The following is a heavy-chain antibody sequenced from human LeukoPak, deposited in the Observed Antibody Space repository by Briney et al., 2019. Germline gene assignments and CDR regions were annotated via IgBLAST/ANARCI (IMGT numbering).Heavy chain of an antibody. CDR3: ARLSEYYDFWSSSGRGDAFDI. CDR2: INHSGST. Sequence: SETLSLTCAVYGGSFSGYYWSWIRQPPGKGLEWIGEINHSGSTNYNPSLKSRVTISVDTSKNQFSLKLSSVTAADTAVYYCARLSEYYDFWSSSGRGDAFDIWGQGTMVTVSS. V-gene: IGHV4-34*01. CDR1: GGSFSGYY. J-gene: IGHJ3*02. D-gene: IGHD3-3*01.